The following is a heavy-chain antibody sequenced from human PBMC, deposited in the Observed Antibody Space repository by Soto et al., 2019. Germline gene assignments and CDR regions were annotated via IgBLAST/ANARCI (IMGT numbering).Heavy chain of an antibody. CDR1: GGSISSSSYY. D-gene: IGHD1-26*01. J-gene: IGHJ4*02. CDR2: IYYSGST. V-gene: IGHV4-39*01. CDR3: ARHSLSGYSGSYYFDY. Sequence: QLQLQESGPGLVKPSETLSLTCTVSGGSISSSSYYWGWIRQPPGKGLEWIGSIYYSGSTYYNPSLKSRVTISVDTSKNQFSLKLSSVTAADTAVYYCARHSLSGYSGSYYFDYWGQGTLVTVSS.